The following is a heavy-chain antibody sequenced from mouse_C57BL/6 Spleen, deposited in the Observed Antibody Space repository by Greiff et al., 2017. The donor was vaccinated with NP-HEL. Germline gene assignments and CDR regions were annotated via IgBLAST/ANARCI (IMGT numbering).Heavy chain of an antibody. CDR2: IYPSDSET. D-gene: IGHD2-4*01. J-gene: IGHJ2*01. CDR3: ARSEDYDVLYYFDY. V-gene: IGHV1-61*01. CDR1: GYTFTSYW. Sequence: QVQLKQPGAELVRPGSSVKLSCKASGYTFTSYWMDWVKQRPGQGLEWIGNIYPSDSETHYNQKFKDKATLTVDKSSSTAYMQLSSLTSEDSAVYYCARSEDYDVLYYFDYWGQGTTLTVSS.